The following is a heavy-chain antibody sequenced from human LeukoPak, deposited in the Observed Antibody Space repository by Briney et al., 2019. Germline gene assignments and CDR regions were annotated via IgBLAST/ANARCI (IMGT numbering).Heavy chain of an antibody. D-gene: IGHD1-26*01. CDR2: IIPILGIA. CDR3: ARDEGSYHGDYFDY. Sequence: SVKVFCKASGGTFSSYTISWVRQAPGQGLEWMGRIIPILGIANYAQKFQGRVTITADKSASTAYMELSSLRSEDTAVYYCARDEGSYHGDYFDYWGQGTLVTVSS. V-gene: IGHV1-69*04. J-gene: IGHJ4*02. CDR1: GGTFSSYT.